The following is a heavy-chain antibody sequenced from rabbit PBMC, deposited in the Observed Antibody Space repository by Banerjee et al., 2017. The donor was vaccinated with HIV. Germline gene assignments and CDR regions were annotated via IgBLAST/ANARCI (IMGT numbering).Heavy chain of an antibody. V-gene: IGHV1S40*01. J-gene: IGHJ6*01. D-gene: IGHD6-1*01. CDR3: ARRAGYSGYGYGGGMDL. CDR2: IDAGDSGST. Sequence: QSLEESGGDLVQPGASMTLTCTASGFSFSSSYWICWVRQAPGKGLEWVACIDAGDSGSTYYASWAKGRFTISKTSSTTVTLQMTSLTAADTATYFCARRAGYSGYGYGGGMDLWGQGTLVTVS. CDR1: GFSFSSSYW.